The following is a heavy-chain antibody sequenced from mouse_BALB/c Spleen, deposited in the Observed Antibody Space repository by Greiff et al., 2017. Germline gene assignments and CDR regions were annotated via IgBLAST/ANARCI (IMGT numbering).Heavy chain of an antibody. CDR1: GFTFSSYA. V-gene: IGHV5-6-5*01. CDR3: ARRYAMDY. CDR2: ISSGGST. Sequence: EVQLQESGGGLVKPGGSLKLSCAASGFTFSSYAMSWVRQTPEKRLEWVASISSGGSTYYPDSVKGRFTISRDNARNILYLQMSSLRSEDTAMYYCARRYAMDYWGQGTSVTVSS. J-gene: IGHJ4*01.